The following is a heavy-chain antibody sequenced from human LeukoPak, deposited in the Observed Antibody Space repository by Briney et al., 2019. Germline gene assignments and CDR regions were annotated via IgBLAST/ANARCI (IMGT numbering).Heavy chain of an antibody. V-gene: IGHV4-61*02. CDR3: AGDRYYYDSSGYPIDYYYMDV. Sequence: SETLSLTCTVSGGSISSGSYYWSWIRQPAGKGLEWIGRIYTSGSTNYNPSLKSRVTISVDTSKNQFSLKLSSVTAADTAVYYCAGDRYYYDSSGYPIDYYYMDVWGKGTTVTVSS. CDR2: IYTSGST. J-gene: IGHJ6*03. CDR1: GGSISSGSYY. D-gene: IGHD3-22*01.